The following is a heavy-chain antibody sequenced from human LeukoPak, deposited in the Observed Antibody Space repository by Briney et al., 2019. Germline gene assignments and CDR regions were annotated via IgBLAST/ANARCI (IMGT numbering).Heavy chain of an antibody. CDR3: ARSLRAGSGWHPLVY. D-gene: IGHD6-19*01. CDR2: INPGGGST. J-gene: IGHJ4*02. V-gene: IGHV1-46*01. Sequence: ASVKVSCKASGYTFTNYYVHWVRQAPGQGLEWVGIINPGGGSTIYAQEFQGRVTMTRDTSTSTLYMEVSSLRSEDTAVYYCARSLRAGSGWHPLVYWGQGTLVTVS. CDR1: GYTFTNYY.